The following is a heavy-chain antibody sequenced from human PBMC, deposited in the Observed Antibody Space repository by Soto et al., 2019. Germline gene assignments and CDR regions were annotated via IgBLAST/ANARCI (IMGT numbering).Heavy chain of an antibody. Sequence: PGWSLRLSCAASGFTFSSYEMNWVRHAPGKGLEWVSYISSSGSTIYYADSVKGRFTISRDNAKNSLYLQMNSLRAEDTAVYYCARGRNSAWMVPIRNNYHYGMDVWGQVTKATVSS. V-gene: IGHV3-48*03. CDR2: ISSSGSTI. CDR3: ARGRNSAWMVPIRNNYHYGMDV. J-gene: IGHJ6*01. CDR1: GFTFSSYE. D-gene: IGHD3-10*01.